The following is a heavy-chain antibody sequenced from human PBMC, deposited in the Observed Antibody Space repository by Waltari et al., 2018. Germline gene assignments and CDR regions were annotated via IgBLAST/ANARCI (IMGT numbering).Heavy chain of an antibody. Sequence: EVQVVAYGGGLVQPGGSLKLSCATSGFSFSGSTIHWVRQTSGKGLEWVGRIRREPYNYATAYSASVKGRFTISRDDSKNTAYLQMNSLMTEDTAVYYCSGGEVTGTDFWGQGTLVTVSS. CDR3: SGGEVTGTDF. D-gene: IGHD6-19*01. CDR1: GFSFSGST. J-gene: IGHJ4*02. CDR2: IRREPYNYAT. V-gene: IGHV3-73*01.